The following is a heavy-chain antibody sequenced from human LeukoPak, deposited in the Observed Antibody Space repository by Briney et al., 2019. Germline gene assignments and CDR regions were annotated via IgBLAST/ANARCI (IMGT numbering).Heavy chain of an antibody. J-gene: IGHJ4*02. V-gene: IGHV3-30*18. CDR2: ISHDGNDK. CDR1: GFTFSSYG. CDR3: AKGDLYGDYVFDY. D-gene: IGHD4-17*01. Sequence: PGESLRLSCTASGFTFSSYGMHWVRQAPGKGLEWVAVISHDGNDKHYADSVKGRFTTSRDNSKNTLYLQMKSLREDTAVYYCAKGDLYGDYVFDYWGQGALVTVS.